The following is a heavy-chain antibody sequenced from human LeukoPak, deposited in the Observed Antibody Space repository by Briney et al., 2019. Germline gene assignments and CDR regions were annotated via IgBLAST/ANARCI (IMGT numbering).Heavy chain of an antibody. V-gene: IGHV4-59*01. CDR3: ARAGTWGWGNWFDP. CDR1: GGSISSYY. CDR2: IYYSGST. Sequence: SETLSLTCTVSGGSISSYYWGWIRQPPGKGLEWIGYIYYSGSTNYNPSLKSRVTISVDTSKNQFSLKLSPVTAADPAVHYCARAGTWGWGNWFDPWGQGTLVTVSS. D-gene: IGHD7-27*01. J-gene: IGHJ5*02.